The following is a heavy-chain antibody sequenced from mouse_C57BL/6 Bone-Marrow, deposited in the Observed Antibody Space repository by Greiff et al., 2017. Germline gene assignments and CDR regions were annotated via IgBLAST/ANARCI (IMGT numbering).Heavy chain of an antibody. V-gene: IGHV5-12*01. CDR2: ISSGGGST. CDR3: ARHGISREAMDY. Sequence: DVKLVESGGGLVQPGGSLKLSCAASGFTFSDYYMYWVRQTPEKRLEWVAYISSGGGSTYYPDTVKGRFTISRDNAKNTLYLQMSRLKSEDTAMYYCARHGISREAMDYWGQGTSVTVSS. CDR1: GFTFSDYY. J-gene: IGHJ4*01. D-gene: IGHD3-1*01.